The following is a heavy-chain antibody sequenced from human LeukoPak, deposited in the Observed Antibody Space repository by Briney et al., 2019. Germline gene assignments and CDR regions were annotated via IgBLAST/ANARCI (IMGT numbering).Heavy chain of an antibody. D-gene: IGHD3-9*01. CDR3: ARDDFDHYFDY. Sequence: SQTLSLTCTVSGGSTSSGDYYRSWIRQPPGKGLEWIGYIYYSGSTYYNPSLKSRVAISVDTSKNQFSLKLSSVTAADTAVYYCARDDFDHYFDYWGQGTLVTVSS. CDR2: IYYSGST. CDR1: GGSTSSGDYY. V-gene: IGHV4-30-4*01. J-gene: IGHJ4*02.